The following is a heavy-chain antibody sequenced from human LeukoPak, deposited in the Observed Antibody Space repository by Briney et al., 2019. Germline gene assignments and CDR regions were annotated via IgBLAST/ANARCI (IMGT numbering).Heavy chain of an antibody. CDR2: INSDGSST. D-gene: IGHD3-3*01. CDR1: GFTFSSYW. V-gene: IGHV3-74*01. J-gene: IGHJ4*02. Sequence: PGGSLRLSCAASGFTFSSYWMHWVRQAPGKGLVWVSRINSDGSSTSYADSVKGRFTISRDNSKNTLYLQVNSLRAEDTAVYYCARDQGNFWSGYYNDYWGQGTLVTVSS. CDR3: ARDQGNFWSGYYNDY.